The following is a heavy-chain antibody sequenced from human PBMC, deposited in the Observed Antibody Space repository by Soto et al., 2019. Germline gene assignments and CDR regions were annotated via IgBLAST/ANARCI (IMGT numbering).Heavy chain of an antibody. CDR2: ISPHTGGT. V-gene: IGHV1-2*02. CDR1: GYTFNRYY. J-gene: IGHJ6*02. CDR3: ARDGERDTGLNFYYYLHGMDA. D-gene: IGHD1-1*01. Sequence: EASVKVSCKASGYTFNRYYMHWVRQAPGPGLEWMGWISPHTGGTTYAQKFQGRVTMTRDTSVSTAFMELSRLGSDDTAVYYCARDGERDTGLNFYYYLHGMDAWGQGTRVTVSS.